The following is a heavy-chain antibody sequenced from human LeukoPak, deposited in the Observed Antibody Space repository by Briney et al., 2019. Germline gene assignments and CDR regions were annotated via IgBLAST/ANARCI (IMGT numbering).Heavy chain of an antibody. D-gene: IGHD3-22*01. V-gene: IGHV4-4*07. Sequence: PSETLSLTCTVSGGSINSYYWGWVRQPAGKGLEWIGRIYTSGSTNYNPSLKSRVTMSVDTSKNQFSLKLSSVTAADTAVYYCARDYDSSGYYFSGADYWGQGTLVTVSS. CDR3: ARDYDSSGYYFSGADY. J-gene: IGHJ4*02. CDR1: GGSINSYY. CDR2: IYTSGST.